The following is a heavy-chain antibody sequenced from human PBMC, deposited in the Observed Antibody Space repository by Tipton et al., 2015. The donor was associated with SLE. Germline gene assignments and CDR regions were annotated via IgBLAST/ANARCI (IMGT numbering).Heavy chain of an antibody. CDR1: GGSISSYY. CDR3: ARGKDIVVARDAFDI. Sequence: TLSLTCTVSGGSISSYYWSWIRQPPGRGLEWIGYNYYSGSTNYNPSLKSRVAISVDTPKNQFSLKLSSVTAADTAVYYCARGKDIVVARDAFDIWGQGTMVTVSS. CDR2: NYYSGST. J-gene: IGHJ3*02. V-gene: IGHV4-59*12. D-gene: IGHD2-15*01.